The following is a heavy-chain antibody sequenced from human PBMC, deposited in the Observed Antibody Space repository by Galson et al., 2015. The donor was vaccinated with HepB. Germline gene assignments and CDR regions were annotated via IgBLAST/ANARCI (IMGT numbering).Heavy chain of an antibody. Sequence: LRLSCAASGFTFRSYSMNWVRQAPGKGLEWVSSISPNDDYIYYAETLRGRFSISRDNARNSLYLQMNSLRAEDTAVYYCARGGLQKQRNDYFDFWGRGALVTVAS. CDR2: ISPNDDYI. D-gene: IGHD3-10*01. CDR3: ARGGLQKQRNDYFDF. V-gene: IGHV3-21*01. CDR1: GFTFRSYS. J-gene: IGHJ4*02.